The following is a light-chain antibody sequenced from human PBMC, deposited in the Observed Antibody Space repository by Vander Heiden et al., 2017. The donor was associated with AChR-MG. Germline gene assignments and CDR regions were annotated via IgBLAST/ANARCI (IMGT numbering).Light chain of an antibody. Sequence: EIVLTQSPATLSWSPGERAPLSCRASQSVSSYLAWYQQKPGQAPRLLIYDASNRATGIPARFSGSGSGTDFTLTISSLEPEDFAVYYCQQRSNWPGLTFGGGTKVEIK. CDR3: QQRSNWPGLT. CDR1: QSVSSY. CDR2: DAS. V-gene: IGKV3-11*01. J-gene: IGKJ4*01.